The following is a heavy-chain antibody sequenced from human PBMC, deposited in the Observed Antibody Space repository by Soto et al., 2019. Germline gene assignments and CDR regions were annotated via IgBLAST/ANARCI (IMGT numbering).Heavy chain of an antibody. V-gene: IGHV6-1*01. CDR3: ARDRQSTVNGVYYFDY. D-gene: IGHD4-17*01. CDR1: GDSVSTNSAT. Sequence: SQTLSLTCAISGDSVSTNSATWDWIRQSPSRGLEWLGRTYYRSNWYTDYAVSVKGRITISPDTSKNQFSLQLNSVTPEDTAVYYCARDRQSTVNGVYYFDYWGQGTLVTVSS. CDR2: TYYRSNWYT. J-gene: IGHJ4*02.